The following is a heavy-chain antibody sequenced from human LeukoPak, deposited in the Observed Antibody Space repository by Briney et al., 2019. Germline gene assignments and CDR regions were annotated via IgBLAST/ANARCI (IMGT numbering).Heavy chain of an antibody. CDR2: IYPGDSDT. CDR1: GYSLTSYW. Sequence: GESLKISCKGSGYSLTSYWIGWVRQMPGKGLEWMGIIYPGDSDTRYSPSFQGQVTISADKSISTAYLQWSSLKASDTAMYYCARAGETYYYDSSGYSPLDYWGQGTLVTVSS. CDR3: ARAGETYYYDSSGYSPLDY. J-gene: IGHJ4*02. D-gene: IGHD3-22*01. V-gene: IGHV5-51*01.